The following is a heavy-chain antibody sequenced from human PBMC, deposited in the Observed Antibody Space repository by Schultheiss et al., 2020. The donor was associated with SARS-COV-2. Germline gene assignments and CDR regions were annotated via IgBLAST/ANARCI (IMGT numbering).Heavy chain of an antibody. CDR1: GYSISSGYY. D-gene: IGHD3-3*01. J-gene: IGHJ4*02. CDR3: ARQSQIRFLEWSPSDY. V-gene: IGHV4-38-2*01. Sequence: SQTLSLTCAVSGYSISSGYYWGWIRQPPGKGLEWIGSIYHSGSTYYNPSLKSRVTISVDTSKNQFSLKLSSVTAADTAVYFCARQSQIRFLEWSPSDYWGQGTLVTVSS. CDR2: IYHSGST.